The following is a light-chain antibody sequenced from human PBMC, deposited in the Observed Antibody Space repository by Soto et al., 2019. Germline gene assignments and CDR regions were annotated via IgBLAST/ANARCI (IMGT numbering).Light chain of an antibody. CDR2: DAS. CDR1: ESIGNY. CDR3: QWRSDWPPRLT. V-gene: IGKV3-11*01. Sequence: EVVLTQSPATLSLSPGERATLSCRASESIGNYLAWYQQKLGQAPKLLIYDASHRAIGIPGRFSGDGSGTDFTPTISSLEPEDVAVYYCQWRSDWPPRLTFGGGTKVEIK. J-gene: IGKJ4*01.